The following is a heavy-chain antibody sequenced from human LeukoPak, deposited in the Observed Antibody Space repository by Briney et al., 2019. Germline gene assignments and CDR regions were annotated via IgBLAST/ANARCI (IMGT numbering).Heavy chain of an antibody. J-gene: IGHJ3*02. Sequence: SQNLSLTCTVSGGSISSGSYYWSWIRQPAGKGLEWIGRIYTSGSTNYNPSLKSRVTISVDTSKNQFSLKLSSVTAADTAVYYCARDSFTIFGVAHLVVAFDIWGQGTMVTVSS. D-gene: IGHD3-3*01. CDR3: ARDSFTIFGVAHLVVAFDI. V-gene: IGHV4-61*02. CDR2: IYTSGST. CDR1: GGSISSGSYY.